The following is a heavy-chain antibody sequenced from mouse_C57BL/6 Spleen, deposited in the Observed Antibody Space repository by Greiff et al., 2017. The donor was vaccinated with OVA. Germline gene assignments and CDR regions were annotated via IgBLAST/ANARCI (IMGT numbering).Heavy chain of an antibody. Sequence: EVQGVESGGDLVKPGGSLKLSCAASGFTFSSYGMSWVRQTPDKRLEWVATISSGGSYTYYPDSVKGRFTISRDNAKNTLYLQMSSLKSEDTAMYYCARHDGYYYFDDWGQGTTLTVSS. CDR2: ISSGGSYT. J-gene: IGHJ2*01. CDR3: ARHDGYYYFDD. D-gene: IGHD2-3*01. CDR1: GFTFSSYG. V-gene: IGHV5-6*01.